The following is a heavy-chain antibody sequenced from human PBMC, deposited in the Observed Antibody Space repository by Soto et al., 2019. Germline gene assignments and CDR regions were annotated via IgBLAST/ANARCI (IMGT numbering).Heavy chain of an antibody. CDR3: ERSTMGSRGGMDV. D-gene: IGHD3-10*01. CDR2: INHSGST. CDR1: GGSFSGYY. V-gene: IGHV4-34*01. J-gene: IGHJ6*02. Sequence: SETLSLTCAVYGGSFSGYYWSWIRQPPGKGLEWIGEINHSGSTNYNPSLKSRVTISVDTSKNQFSLKLSSVTAADTAAYYCERSTMGSRGGMDVWGQGTTVTVSS.